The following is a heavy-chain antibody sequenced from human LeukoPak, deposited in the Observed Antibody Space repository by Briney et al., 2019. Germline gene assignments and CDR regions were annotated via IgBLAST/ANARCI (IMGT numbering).Heavy chain of an antibody. CDR2: IYYSGST. D-gene: IGHD3-3*01. Sequence: SETLSLTCTVSGGSISSYYWSWIRQPPGKRLEWIGHIYYSGSTNYNPSLKSRVTISVDTSKSQFSLKLSSVTAADTAVYYGASGSSIWSGYQDTLYYFDSWGQGTLVTVSS. CDR3: ASGSSIWSGYQDTLYYFDS. CDR1: GGSISSYY. V-gene: IGHV4-59*01. J-gene: IGHJ4*02.